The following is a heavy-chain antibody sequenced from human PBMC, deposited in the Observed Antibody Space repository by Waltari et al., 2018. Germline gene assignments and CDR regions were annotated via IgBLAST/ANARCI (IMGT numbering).Heavy chain of an antibody. Sequence: QVQLVESGGGVVQPGGSLRLYCAASGCTLSSCGMQWVRQAPGKGLEWVAFLRYDGTNKYYAGPVKGRFIISRDDSKNTLYLQMNSLRAEDTAVYYCVTNYGSETYYEFDYWGQGTLVTVSS. V-gene: IGHV3-30*02. D-gene: IGHD3-10*01. J-gene: IGHJ4*02. CDR3: VTNYGSETYYEFDY. CDR2: LRYDGTNK. CDR1: GCTLSSCG.